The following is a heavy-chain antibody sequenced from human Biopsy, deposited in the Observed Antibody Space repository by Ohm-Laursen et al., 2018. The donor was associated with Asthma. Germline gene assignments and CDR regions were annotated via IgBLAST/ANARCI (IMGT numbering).Heavy chain of an antibody. CDR3: ARQSGQDYGDSSGFDI. CDR2: VSSDGHNK. J-gene: IGHJ3*02. D-gene: IGHD3-22*01. V-gene: IGHV3-30*03. CDR1: GFVFSQCG. Sequence: LRLSCSAPGFVFSQCGMHWVRQGPGKGLEWVALVSSDGHNKYYEDSVKGRFTISRDNSRNRLYLQINRLTVEDSAVYFCARQSGQDYGDSSGFDIWGQGTKVAVSS.